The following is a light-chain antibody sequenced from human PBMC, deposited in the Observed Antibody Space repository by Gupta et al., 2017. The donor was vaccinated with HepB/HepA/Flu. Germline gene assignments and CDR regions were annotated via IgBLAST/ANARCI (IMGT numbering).Light chain of an antibody. CDR1: QRICST. Sequence: EIVLTQSPYFQSVTPKEKVTITCRASQRICSTLHWYQQKADQSPKLLIKHASHHASGVPSRFSGSGCGTDFTLTITGREAEDAAMYYCQQRSNLPCTFGQGTKLEIK. V-gene: IGKV6-21*01. CDR2: HAS. CDR3: QQRSNLPCT. J-gene: IGKJ2*02.